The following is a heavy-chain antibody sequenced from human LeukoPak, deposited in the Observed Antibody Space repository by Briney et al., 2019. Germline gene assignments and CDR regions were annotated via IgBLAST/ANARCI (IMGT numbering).Heavy chain of an antibody. V-gene: IGHV3-7*01. J-gene: IGHJ4*02. Sequence: GGSLRLSCLASGLTFSNFWMTWLRQAPGKGLEWVANIKQDGSETYYSDSVRGRFTISRDNAKHSMYLQMNSLRAEDTALYYCVGCSGGSCSDFDYWGRGTLVTVSP. D-gene: IGHD2-15*01. CDR3: VGCSGGSCSDFDY. CDR2: IKQDGSET. CDR1: GLTFSNFW.